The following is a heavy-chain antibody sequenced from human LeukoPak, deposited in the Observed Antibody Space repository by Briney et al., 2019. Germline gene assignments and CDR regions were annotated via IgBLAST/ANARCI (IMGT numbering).Heavy chain of an antibody. CDR2: ISSSSSYI. V-gene: IGHV3-21*01. D-gene: IGHD3-3*01. CDR1: GFTFSSYS. J-gene: IGHJ4*02. Sequence: PGGSLRLSCAASGFTFSSYSMNWVRQAPGKGLEWVSSISSSSSYIYYAGSVKGRFTISRDNAKNSLYLQMNSLRAEDTAVYYCARTLGVVITPRFDYWGQGTLVTVSS. CDR3: ARTLGVVITPRFDY.